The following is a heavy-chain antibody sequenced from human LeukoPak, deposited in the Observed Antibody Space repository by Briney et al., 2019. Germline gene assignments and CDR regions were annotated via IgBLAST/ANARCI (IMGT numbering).Heavy chain of an antibody. CDR3: AREVPSGLDV. Sequence: PSQTLSLTCTVSGGSISSGSYYWSWIRQPAGKGLEWIGRIYTSGSTNYNPSLKSRVTISVDTSKNQFSLKLSSVTAADTAVYYCAREVPSGLDVSGKGTTVTVSS. V-gene: IGHV4-61*02. CDR1: GGSISSGSYY. J-gene: IGHJ6*04. CDR2: IYTSGST. D-gene: IGHD6-25*01.